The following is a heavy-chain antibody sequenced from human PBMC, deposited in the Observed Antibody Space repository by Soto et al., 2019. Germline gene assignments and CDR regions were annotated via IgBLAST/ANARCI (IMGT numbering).Heavy chain of an antibody. J-gene: IGHJ4*02. CDR1: GYSFSSYR. CDR2: IYPGDSDT. CDR3: ARLRGCSNGVCYRFDF. Sequence: GESLKISCEGSGYSFSSYRIGWVRQMPGKGLEWMGFIYPGDSDTRYSPSFQGQVIISADKSISTAYLQWSSLKASDTAMYYCARLRGCSNGVCYRFDFWGQGTPVTVSS. V-gene: IGHV5-51*01. D-gene: IGHD2-8*01.